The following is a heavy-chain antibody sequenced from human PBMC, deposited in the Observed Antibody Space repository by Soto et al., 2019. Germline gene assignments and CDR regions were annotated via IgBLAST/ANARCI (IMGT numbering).Heavy chain of an antibody. CDR2: IYYSGST. V-gene: IGHV4-59*08. CDR1: GGSISSYY. Sequence: PSETLSLTCTVSGGSISSYYWSWIRQPPGKGLEWIGNIYYSGSTNYNPSLKSRVTISVDTSKNQFSLKLSSVTAADTAVYYCARSDHYYYDSSGYWDYWGQGTLVTAPQ. J-gene: IGHJ4*02. CDR3: ARSDHYYYDSSGYWDY. D-gene: IGHD3-22*01.